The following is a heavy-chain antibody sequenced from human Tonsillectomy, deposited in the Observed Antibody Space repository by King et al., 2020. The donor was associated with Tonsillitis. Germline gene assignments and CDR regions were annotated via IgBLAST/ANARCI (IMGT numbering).Heavy chain of an antibody. V-gene: IGHV1-46*03. D-gene: IGHD1-26*01. J-gene: IGHJ4*02. CDR3: ARNVVGATYFDY. Sequence: VQLVQSGAEVKKPRASVKVSCKAAGYTFTSYFIHCVRQASGQGLEWMGIINPSGGSTSYAQKFQGRVTMTRDTSTSTVYMELSSLRSEDTAVYYCARNVVGATYFDYWGQGTLVTVSS. CDR1: GYTFTSYF. CDR2: INPSGGST.